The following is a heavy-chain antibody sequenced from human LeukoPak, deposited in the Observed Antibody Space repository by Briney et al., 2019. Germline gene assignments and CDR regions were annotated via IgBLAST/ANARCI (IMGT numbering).Heavy chain of an antibody. D-gene: IGHD6-13*01. Sequence: PSETLSLTCAVYGGSFSGYYWSWIRQPPGKGLEWIGEINHSGSTNYSPSLKSRVTISVDTSKNQFSLKLSSVTAADTAVYYCARGRDIAAAGTGNFDYWGQGTLVTVSS. CDR1: GGSFSGYY. J-gene: IGHJ4*02. V-gene: IGHV4-34*01. CDR3: ARGRDIAAAGTGNFDY. CDR2: INHSGST.